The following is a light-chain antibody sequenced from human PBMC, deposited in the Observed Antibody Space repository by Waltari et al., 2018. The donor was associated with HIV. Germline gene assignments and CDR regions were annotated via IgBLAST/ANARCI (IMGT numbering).Light chain of an antibody. Sequence: QSVLAQPPSVSAAPGQRVTISCSGSSSNIGYYAVNWYQEIPGKAPKLLIYHDDLMPTGVSDRFSSSKSGTSSSLAISDLQFDDAGIYYCAGWDDSLNGGVFGGGTELTVL. J-gene: IGLJ3*02. CDR1: SSNIGYYA. CDR2: HDD. V-gene: IGLV1-36*01. CDR3: AGWDDSLNGGV.